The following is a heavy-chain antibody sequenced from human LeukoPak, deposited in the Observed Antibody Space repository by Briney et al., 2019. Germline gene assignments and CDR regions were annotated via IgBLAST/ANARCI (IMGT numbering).Heavy chain of an antibody. CDR2: INPSGGSR. J-gene: IGHJ6*02. CDR3: ARGSVMTSDDYYDMDV. CDR1: GYTFTRYY. D-gene: IGHD2-21*02. V-gene: IGHV1-46*01. Sequence: ASVKVSCKASGYTFTRYYMHWVRQAPGQGLEWMGIINPSGGSRTYAEQFQGRVTMTRDTSTSTGYMELGSLRSEDTAVYYCARGSVMTSDDYYDMDVWGQGTTVTVSS.